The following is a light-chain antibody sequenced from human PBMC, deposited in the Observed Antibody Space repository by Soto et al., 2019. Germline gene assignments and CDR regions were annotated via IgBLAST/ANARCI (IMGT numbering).Light chain of an antibody. CDR2: GAS. V-gene: IGKV3-20*01. CDR1: QSISSTY. CDR3: EQYGSSPVT. Sequence: EIVLTQSPGTLSLSPGERATLSCRASQSISSTYLAWYQQKPGQAPRLLIYGASKRATRIPDRFRGSGSVTDFTLTISRLEPEDFAVYYCEQYGSSPVTFGQGTKLEIK. J-gene: IGKJ2*01.